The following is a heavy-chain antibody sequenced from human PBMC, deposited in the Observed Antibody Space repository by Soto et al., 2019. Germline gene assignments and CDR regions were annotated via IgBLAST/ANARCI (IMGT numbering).Heavy chain of an antibody. CDR3: AKCYASTRDRFDY. Sequence: EVQLLESGGGLVQPGGSLRLSCAASGFTCSSYAMSWVRQAPGKGLEWVSAISGSGGSTYYADSVKGRFTISRDNSKNTLYLQMNSLRAEDTAVYYCAKCYASTRDRFDYWGQGTLVTVSS. CDR1: GFTCSSYA. CDR2: ISGSGGST. D-gene: IGHD2-2*01. J-gene: IGHJ4*02. V-gene: IGHV3-23*01.